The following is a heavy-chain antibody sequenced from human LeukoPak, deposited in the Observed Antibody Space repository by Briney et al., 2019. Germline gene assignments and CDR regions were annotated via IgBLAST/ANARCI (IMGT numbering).Heavy chain of an antibody. CDR3: ASSEWELRTYAFDI. CDR2: IYYSGST. J-gene: IGHJ3*02. V-gene: IGHV4-59*01. CDR1: GGSISSYY. D-gene: IGHD1-26*01. Sequence: PSETLSLTCTVSGGSISSYYWSWIRQPPGKGLEWFGYIYYSGSTNYNPSLKSRVTISVDTSKNQFSLKLSSVTAADTAVYYCASSEWELRTYAFDIWGQGTMVTVSS.